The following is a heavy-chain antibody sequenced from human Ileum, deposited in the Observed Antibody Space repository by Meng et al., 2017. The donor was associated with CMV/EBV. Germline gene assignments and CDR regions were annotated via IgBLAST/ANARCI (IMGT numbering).Heavy chain of an antibody. CDR2: INTNSGDT. J-gene: IGHJ4*02. CDR3: ARDYWGSDY. V-gene: IGHV1-2*06. CDR1: GYPFTAYT. D-gene: IGHD3-16*01. Sequence: KVSCKTSGYPFTAYTIPWARQAPGQGLEWMGRINTNSGDTYYAQKFQGRVTMTRDTSINTAYMELSGLKSDDTAIYYCARDYWGSDYWGQGTLVTVSS.